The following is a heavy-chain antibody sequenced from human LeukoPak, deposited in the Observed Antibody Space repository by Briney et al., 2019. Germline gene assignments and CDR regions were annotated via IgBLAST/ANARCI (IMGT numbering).Heavy chain of an antibody. D-gene: IGHD3-3*01. CDR3: ARDRRFLEWLLPCYYYMDV. V-gene: IGHV3-11*04. J-gene: IGHJ6*03. CDR1: GFTFSDYY. Sequence: GGSLGLSCAASGFTFSDYYMSWIRQAQGKGLEGVSYISSSGSTIYYADSVKGRFTISRDNAKNSLYLQMNSLRAEDTAVYYCARDRRFLEWLLPCYYYMDVWGKGTTVTVSS. CDR2: ISSSGSTI.